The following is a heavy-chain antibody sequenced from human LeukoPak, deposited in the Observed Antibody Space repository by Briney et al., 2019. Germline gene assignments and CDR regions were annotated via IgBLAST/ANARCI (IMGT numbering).Heavy chain of an antibody. CDR2: FDPEDGET. CDR1: GYTLPELF. J-gene: IGHJ4*02. CDR3: ATGATMVRGVDY. D-gene: IGHD3-10*01. V-gene: IGHV1-24*01. Sequence: GASVKVSCKGFGYTLPELFMHWVGPAPGKGGEWMGGFDPEDGETIYAQKFQGRVTMTEDTSTDTAYMELSSLRSEDTAVYYCATGATMVRGVDYWGQGTLVTVSS.